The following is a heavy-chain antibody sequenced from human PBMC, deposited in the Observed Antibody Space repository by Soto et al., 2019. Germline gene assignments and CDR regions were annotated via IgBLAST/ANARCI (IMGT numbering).Heavy chain of an antibody. CDR1: VFTFSSNA. J-gene: IGHJ6*02. CDR3: ARDRESSGFYYGMDV. CDR2: ISFDGNNQ. V-gene: IGHV3-30*10. Sequence: SLRLSCEASVFTFSSNAMHWFRHAPGKGLEWVAVISFDGNNQYYTDSVKGRFTISRDNSKNALDLQMNSLRREDTAVYYCARDRESSGFYYGMDVWGQGTPVTVS. D-gene: IGHD5-12*01.